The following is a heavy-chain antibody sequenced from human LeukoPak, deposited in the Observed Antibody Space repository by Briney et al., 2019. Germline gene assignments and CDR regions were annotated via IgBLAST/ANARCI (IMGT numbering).Heavy chain of an antibody. CDR1: GYTFTSYG. J-gene: IGHJ6*02. Sequence: GASVKVSCKASGYTFTSYGISWVRQAPGQGLEWMGWISAYNGNTNYAQKLQGRVTMTTDTSTSTAYMELRSLRSDDTAVYYCARVWFGEPYCYYGMDVWGQGTTVTVSS. CDR2: ISAYNGNT. D-gene: IGHD3-10*01. V-gene: IGHV1-18*01. CDR3: ARVWFGEPYCYYGMDV.